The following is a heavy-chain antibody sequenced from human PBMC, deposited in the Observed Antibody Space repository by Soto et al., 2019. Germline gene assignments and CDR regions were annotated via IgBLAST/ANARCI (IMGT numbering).Heavy chain of an antibody. CDR3: GGGQYSSGGGYFDY. CDR1: GFTFSSYE. D-gene: IGHD6-19*01. CDR2: ISSSGSTI. J-gene: IGHJ4*02. V-gene: IGHV3-48*03. Sequence: EVQLVESGGGLVQPGGSLRLSCAASGFTFSSYEMNWVRQAPGKGLEWVSYISSSGSTIYYADSVKGRFTISRDNAKNSLYLQMNSLRGEDTAVYYCGGGQYSSGGGYFDYWGQETLVTVSS.